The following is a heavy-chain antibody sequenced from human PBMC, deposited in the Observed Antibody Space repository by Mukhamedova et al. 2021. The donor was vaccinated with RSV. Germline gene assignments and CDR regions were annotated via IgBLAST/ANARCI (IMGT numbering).Heavy chain of an antibody. Sequence: GLEWIGNIYYNGNTYYDPSLKSRVTISVDTSKNQFYLRLSSVTAADRAVYYCARLRIYCSGGTCYYYFGNWGQGSLVTVSS. J-gene: IGHJ4*02. D-gene: IGHD2-15*01. V-gene: IGHV4-39*01. CDR3: ARLRIYCSGGTCYYYFGN. CDR2: IYYNGNT.